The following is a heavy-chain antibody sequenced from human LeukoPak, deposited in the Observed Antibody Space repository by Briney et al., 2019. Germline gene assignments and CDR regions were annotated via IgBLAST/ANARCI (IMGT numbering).Heavy chain of an antibody. CDR1: GYTFTGYY. Sequence: ASVKVSCKASGYTFTGYYMHWVRQAPGQGLEWMGGIIPIFGTANYAQKFQGRVTITADESTSTAYMELSSLRSEDTAVYYCARGGLDDFDYWGQGTLVTVSS. CDR3: ARGGLDDFDY. V-gene: IGHV1-69*13. D-gene: IGHD6-19*01. J-gene: IGHJ4*02. CDR2: IIPIFGTA.